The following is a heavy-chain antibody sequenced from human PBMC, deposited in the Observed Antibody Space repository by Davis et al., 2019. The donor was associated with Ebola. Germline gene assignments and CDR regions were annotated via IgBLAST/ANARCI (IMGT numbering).Heavy chain of an antibody. CDR1: GFTFSRYT. D-gene: IGHD3-10*01. Sequence: GGSLRLSCAASGFTFSRYTMNWVRQAPGKGLEWVGRIKSRTDGGTTDYAAPVKGRFTISRDDSKNTLYLQMNSLKTEDTAVYYCTTVLWFGELFPVDYWGQGTLVSVSS. CDR2: IKSRTDGGTT. V-gene: IGHV3-15*01. J-gene: IGHJ4*02. CDR3: TTVLWFGELFPVDY.